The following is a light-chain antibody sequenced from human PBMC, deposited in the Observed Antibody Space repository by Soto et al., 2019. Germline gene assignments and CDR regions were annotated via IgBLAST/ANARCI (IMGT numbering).Light chain of an antibody. CDR1: QSVSSN. V-gene: IGKV3-20*01. J-gene: IGKJ5*01. CDR3: QQYAASPIT. Sequence: EIVLTQSPGTLSLSPGERATLSCRASQSVSSNLAWYQQKPGQAPRLLIYAASNRAPGIPDRFSGSGSGTDFTLTIIRLEPEDFAVFYCQQYAASPITFGQGTRLEIK. CDR2: AAS.